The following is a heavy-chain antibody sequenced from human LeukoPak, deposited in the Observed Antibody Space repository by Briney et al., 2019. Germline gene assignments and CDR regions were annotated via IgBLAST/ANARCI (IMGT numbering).Heavy chain of an antibody. CDR1: GYTFTSYG. V-gene: IGHV1-18*01. CDR2: ISAYNGNT. CDR3: ARVDHTPSGWYPGYYYYYYMDV. Sequence: ASVKVSCKASGYTFTSYGISWVRQAPGQGLEWMGWISAYNGNTNYAQKLQGRVTMTTDTSTSTAYMELRSLRSDDTAVYYCARVDHTPSGWYPGYYYYYYMDVWGKGTTVTVSS. D-gene: IGHD6-19*01. J-gene: IGHJ6*03.